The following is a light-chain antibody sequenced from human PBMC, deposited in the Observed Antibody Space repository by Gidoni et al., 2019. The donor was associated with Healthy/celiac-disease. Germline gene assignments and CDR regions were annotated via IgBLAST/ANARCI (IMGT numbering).Light chain of an antibody. CDR2: AAS. CDR3: QQYYSYPLT. Sequence: IWMTQSPSSFSASTGDRVTITCRASQAINSYLAWYQQKPGKAPKLLIYAASTLPSGVPARFSGSGSGTDFTLTISCLQSEDFATYYCQQYYSYPLTFGGGTKVEIK. CDR1: QAINSY. J-gene: IGKJ4*01. V-gene: IGKV1-8*01.